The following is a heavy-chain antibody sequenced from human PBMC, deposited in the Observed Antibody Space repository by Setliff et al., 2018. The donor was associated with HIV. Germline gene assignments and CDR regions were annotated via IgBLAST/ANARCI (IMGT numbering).Heavy chain of an antibody. Sequence: SETLSLTCTVSGGSISSSSYYWGWIRQPPGKGLEWIGNIYYSGSTYYNPSLKSRVTISVDTSENQYSLRLNSVTAADTAVYYCARYRYYYDSSGYGRWFDPWGQGTLVTVSS. CDR2: IYYSGST. V-gene: IGHV4-39*01. CDR3: ARYRYYYDSSGYGRWFDP. CDR1: GGSISSSSYY. D-gene: IGHD3-22*01. J-gene: IGHJ5*02.